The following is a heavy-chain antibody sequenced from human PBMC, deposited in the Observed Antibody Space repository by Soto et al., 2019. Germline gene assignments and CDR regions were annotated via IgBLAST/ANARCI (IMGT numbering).Heavy chain of an antibody. CDR1: GGSISSYY. J-gene: IGHJ4*02. CDR3: ALRLGDPGRLYFDY. D-gene: IGHD3-16*01. Sequence: SETLSLTCTVSGGSISSYYWSWIRQHPGKGLEWIGYIYYSGSTYYNPSLKSRVTISVDTSKNQFSLKLSSVAAADTAVYYCALRLGDPGRLYFDYWGQGTLVTGSS. CDR2: IYYSGST. V-gene: IGHV4-59*06.